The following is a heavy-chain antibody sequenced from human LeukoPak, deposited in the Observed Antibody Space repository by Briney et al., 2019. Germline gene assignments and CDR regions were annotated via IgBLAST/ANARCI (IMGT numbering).Heavy chain of an antibody. D-gene: IGHD6-19*01. CDR1: GGTFSSYA. CDR3: ARGSVAVAGTRALDY. J-gene: IGHJ4*02. CDR2: IIPIFGTA. Sequence: SVKVSCKASGGTFSSYAISWVRQAPGQGLEWMGGIIPIFGTANYAQKFQGRVTITADESTSTAYMELSSLRSEDTAVYYCARGSVAVAGTRALDYWGQGTLVTVSS. V-gene: IGHV1-69*13.